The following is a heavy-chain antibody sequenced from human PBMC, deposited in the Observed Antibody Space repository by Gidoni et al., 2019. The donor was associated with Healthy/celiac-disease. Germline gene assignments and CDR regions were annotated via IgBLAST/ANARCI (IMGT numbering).Heavy chain of an antibody. CDR2: IIPIFGTA. V-gene: IGHV1-69*01. D-gene: IGHD2-2*01. CDR1: GGTFSSYA. J-gene: IGHJ6*02. CDR3: ARDCSSTSCYSYYYYYGMDV. Sequence: QVQLVQSGAEVTKPGSSVKVSCKASGGTFSSYAISWVRQAPGHGLEWMGGIIPIFGTANYAQKFQGRVTITADESTSTAYMELSSLRSEDTAVYYCARDCSSTSCYSYYYYYGMDVWGQGTTVTVSS.